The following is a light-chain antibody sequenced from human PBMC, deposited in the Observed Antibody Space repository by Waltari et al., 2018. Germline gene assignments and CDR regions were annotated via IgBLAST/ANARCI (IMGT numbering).Light chain of an antibody. CDR1: QSVSSN. CDR2: GAY. CDR3: QQYHNWPT. Sequence: EIVMTQSPATLSVSPGEGATLPCRASQSVSSNLAWYQLKPGQVPRLLIFGAYTRATGVPARFSGGGSGTEFTLTISSLQSEDFAVYHCQQYHNWPTFGGGTKVEIK. J-gene: IGKJ4*01. V-gene: IGKV3-15*01.